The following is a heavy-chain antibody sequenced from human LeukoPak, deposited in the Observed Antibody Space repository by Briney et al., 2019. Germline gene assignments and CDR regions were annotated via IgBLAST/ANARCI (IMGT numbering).Heavy chain of an antibody. V-gene: IGHV4-59*02. CDR1: VASVIHNN. D-gene: IGHD3-22*01. CDR2: TSYSGST. CDR3: ARHRSDVSGFQFDY. Sequence: PSETLSLTCAVSVASVIHNNWNCVPQPPGGGLEWIGQTSYSGSTIYNPSLESRLTISVDTSKNQISLKLTSVTAADTAVYYCARHRSDVSGFQFDYWGPGTLVTVSS. J-gene: IGHJ4*02.